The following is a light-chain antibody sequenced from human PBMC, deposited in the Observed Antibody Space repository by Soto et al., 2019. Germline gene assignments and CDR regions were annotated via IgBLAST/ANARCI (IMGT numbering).Light chain of an antibody. CDR2: SNT. J-gene: IGLJ2*01. CDR1: SSNIGSNT. Sequence: QSVLTQPPSASGTPGQRVTISCSGSSSNIGSNTVIWYQQLPGTAPKLLIYSNTQRPSGVPDRFSGSKSGNSASLAISGLQSEDEADYYCAAWDDSRNGPVFGGGTKLTVL. CDR3: AAWDDSRNGPV. V-gene: IGLV1-44*01.